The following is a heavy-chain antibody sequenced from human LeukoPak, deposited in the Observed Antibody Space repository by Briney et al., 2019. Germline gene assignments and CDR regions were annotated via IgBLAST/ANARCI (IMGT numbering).Heavy chain of an antibody. CDR3: ARDGRTIWFGELKAYFDY. CDR1: GFTFSSYE. J-gene: IGHJ4*02. Sequence: GGSLRLSCAASGFTFSSYEMNWVRQAPGKGLEWLSYISSNGDTIHYADSVKGRFTIFRDNAKDSLYLQMNSLRAEDTAVYYCARDGRTIWFGELKAYFDYWGQGTLVTVSS. V-gene: IGHV3-48*03. CDR2: ISSNGDTI. D-gene: IGHD3-10*01.